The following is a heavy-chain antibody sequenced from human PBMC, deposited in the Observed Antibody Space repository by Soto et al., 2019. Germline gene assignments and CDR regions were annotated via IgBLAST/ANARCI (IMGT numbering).Heavy chain of an antibody. CDR1: GYTFTGYG. CDR3: GRDGSGGIIDS. V-gene: IGHV1-18*01. Sequence: QVQLVQSGAKVKKPGASVKVSCKTSGYTFTGYGINWVRQAPGHGLEWMGWISVFNGNTKYGQNLQDRVIITTDTPTSTAYMELRGLRADDTAVYFCGRDGSGGIIDSWGQGTMLIVSS. J-gene: IGHJ3*01. CDR2: ISVFNGNT. D-gene: IGHD2-15*01.